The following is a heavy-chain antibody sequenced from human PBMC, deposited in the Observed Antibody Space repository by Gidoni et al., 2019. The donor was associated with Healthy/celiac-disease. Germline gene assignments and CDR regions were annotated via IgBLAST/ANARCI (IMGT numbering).Heavy chain of an antibody. J-gene: IGHJ6*02. CDR2: IIPIFGTA. Sequence: QVQLVQSGAEVKKPGSSVKVSCKASGGTFSSYAISWVRQAPGQGLEWMGGIIPIFGTANYAQKFQGRVTITADDSTSTAYMELSSLRSEDTAVYYCARGSIAAQVYYYYGMDVWGQGTTVTVSS. CDR3: ARGSIAAQVYYYYGMDV. D-gene: IGHD6-6*01. CDR1: GGTFSSYA. V-gene: IGHV1-69*01.